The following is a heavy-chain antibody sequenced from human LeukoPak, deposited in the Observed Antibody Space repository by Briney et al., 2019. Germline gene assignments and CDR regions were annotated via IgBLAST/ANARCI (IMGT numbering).Heavy chain of an antibody. CDR1: GFTFRSYW. V-gene: IGHV3-74*01. CDR2: INSDGRST. Sequence: GGTLRLSCAASGFTFRSYWMHWVRQAPGKGLLWVSRINSDGRSTNYADSVKGRFTISRDNAKNTLNLQMNGLRAEDTALYYCARGNGDYVSLFDYWGQGTLVTVSS. J-gene: IGHJ4*02. CDR3: ARGNGDYVSLFDY. D-gene: IGHD4-17*01.